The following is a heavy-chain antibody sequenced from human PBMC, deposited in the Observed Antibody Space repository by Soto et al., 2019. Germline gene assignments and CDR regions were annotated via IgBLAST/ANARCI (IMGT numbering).Heavy chain of an antibody. CDR2: IFPGNGER. J-gene: IGHJ4*02. D-gene: IGHD3-22*01. CDR1: ACSDSRNS. CDR3: AAEYYYGGSDPRGRID. V-gene: IGHV1-3*01. Sequence: PSGKVACKGSACSDSRNSMLCVRQVPGQRLGWMGCIFPGNGERECSQTLQGRFTTTRDTSATTANMELSSLRSEDTAVYYCAAEYYYGGSDPRGRIDWGQGTLVTVSS.